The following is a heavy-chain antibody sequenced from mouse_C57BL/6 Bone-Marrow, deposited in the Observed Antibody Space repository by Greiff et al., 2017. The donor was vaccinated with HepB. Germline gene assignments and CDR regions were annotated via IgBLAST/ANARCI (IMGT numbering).Heavy chain of an antibody. CDR3: ARDYLTGTEAWFAY. V-gene: IGHV1-72*01. J-gene: IGHJ3*01. Sequence: QVQLQQPGAELVKPGASVKLSCKASGYTFTSYWMHWVKQRPGRGLEWIGRIDPNSGGTKYNEKFKSKATLTVDKPSSTAYMQLSSLTSEDSAVYYGARDYLTGTEAWFAYWGQGTLVTVSA. CDR2: IDPNSGGT. CDR1: GYTFTSYW. D-gene: IGHD4-1*01.